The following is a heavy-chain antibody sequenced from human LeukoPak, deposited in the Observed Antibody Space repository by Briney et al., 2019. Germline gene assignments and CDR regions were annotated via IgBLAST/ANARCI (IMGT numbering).Heavy chain of an antibody. V-gene: IGHV3-23*01. CDR2: ISGSGGST. D-gene: IGHD3-9*01. J-gene: IGHJ4*02. CDR1: GFTFSSYA. Sequence: GGSLRLSCAASGFTFSSYAMSWVRQAPGKGLEWVSAISGSGGSTYYADSVKGRFTISRDNSKNTLYLQMNSLRAEDTAVYYCAKKTYYDILTGDYRRGAYYFDYWGQGTLVTVSS. CDR3: AKKTYYDILTGDYRRGAYYFDY.